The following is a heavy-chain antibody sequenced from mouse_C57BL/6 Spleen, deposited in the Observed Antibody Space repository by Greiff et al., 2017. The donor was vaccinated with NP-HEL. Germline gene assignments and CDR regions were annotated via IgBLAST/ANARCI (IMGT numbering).Heavy chain of an antibody. CDR2: IDPSDSET. CDR1: GYTFTSYW. CDR3: ARGVYYGSPLYAMDY. D-gene: IGHD1-1*01. Sequence: VQLQESGAELVRPGSSVKLSCKASGYTFTSYWMHWVKQRPIQGLEWIGNIDPSDSETHYNQKFKDKATLTVDKSSSTAYRQLSSLTSEDSAVYYCARGVYYGSPLYAMDYWGQGTSVTVSS. J-gene: IGHJ4*01. V-gene: IGHV1-52*01.